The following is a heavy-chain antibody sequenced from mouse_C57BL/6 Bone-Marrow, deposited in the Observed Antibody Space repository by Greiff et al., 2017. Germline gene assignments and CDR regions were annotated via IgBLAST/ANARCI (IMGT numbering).Heavy chain of an antibody. CDR3: AISGPNYFDY. J-gene: IGHJ2*01. CDR2: INPSSGYT. V-gene: IGHV1-4*01. Sequence: QVHVKQSVAELVRPGASVKLSCTASGFNIKNTYMHRVKQRPGQGLEWIGYINPSSGYTKYNQKFKDKATLTADKSSSTAYMQLSSLTAEDSAVYYCAISGPNYFDYWCQGTTLTVSS. CDR1: GFNIKNTY. D-gene: IGHD3-1*01.